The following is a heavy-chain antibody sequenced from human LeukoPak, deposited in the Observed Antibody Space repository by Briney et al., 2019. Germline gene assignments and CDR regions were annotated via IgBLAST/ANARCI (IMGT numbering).Heavy chain of an antibody. Sequence: GRSLRLSCAASGFTLSSYGMHWVRQAPGKGLEWVAVIWYDGSNKYYADSVKGRFTISRDNSKNTLYLQMDSLRAEDTAVYYCARENSGWFDPWGQGTLVTVSS. J-gene: IGHJ5*02. CDR3: ARENSGWFDP. CDR1: GFTLSSYG. D-gene: IGHD4-23*01. CDR2: IWYDGSNK. V-gene: IGHV3-33*01.